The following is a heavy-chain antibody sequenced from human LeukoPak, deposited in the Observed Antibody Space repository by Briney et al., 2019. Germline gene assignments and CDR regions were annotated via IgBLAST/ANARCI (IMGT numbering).Heavy chain of an antibody. CDR2: TYYRSKWYN. CDR3: ARSLGYCSGGSCYPNWFDP. V-gene: IGHV6-1*01. D-gene: IGHD2-15*01. CDR1: GDSVSSNSAA. Sequence: SQTLSLTCAISGDSVSSNSAAWNWIRQSPSRGLEWLGRTYYRSKWYNDYAVSVKSRITINPDTSKNQFSLQLNSVTPEDTAVYYCARSLGYCSGGSCYPNWFDPWGQGTLVTVSS. J-gene: IGHJ5*02.